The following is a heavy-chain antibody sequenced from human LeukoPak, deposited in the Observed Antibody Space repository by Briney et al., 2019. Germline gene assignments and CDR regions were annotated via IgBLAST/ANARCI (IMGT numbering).Heavy chain of an antibody. CDR3: ARRRGYSYGPRPFDY. J-gene: IGHJ4*02. D-gene: IGHD5-18*01. CDR2: IYYSGST. Sequence: SETLSLTCTVSGASISGYYWSWIRQPPGKGLEWIGYIYYSGSTNYNPSLKSRVTISLDRSKNQFSLKLSSMTAADTAVYYCARRRGYSYGPRPFDYWGQGTLVTVSS. CDR1: GASISGYY. V-gene: IGHV4-59*12.